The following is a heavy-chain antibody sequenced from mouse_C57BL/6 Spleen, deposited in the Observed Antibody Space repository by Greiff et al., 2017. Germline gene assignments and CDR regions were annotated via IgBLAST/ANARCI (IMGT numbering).Heavy chain of an antibody. CDR2: ISSGGSYT. CDR3: TRRDTTVYYDY. CDR1: GFTFSSYG. V-gene: IGHV5-6*02. J-gene: IGHJ2*01. D-gene: IGHD1-1*01. Sequence: EVKLVESGGDLVKPGGSLKLSCAASGFTFSSYGMSWVRQTPDKRLEWVATISSGGSYTYYPDSVKGRFTISRDNAKNTLYLQMSSLKSEDTAMYYSTRRDTTVYYDYWGKGTTLTVSS.